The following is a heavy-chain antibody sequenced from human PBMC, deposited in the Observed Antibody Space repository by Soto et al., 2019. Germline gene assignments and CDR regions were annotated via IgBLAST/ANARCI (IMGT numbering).Heavy chain of an antibody. CDR1: GFTFSSYG. D-gene: IGHD2-15*01. CDR2: ISYDGSNK. J-gene: IGHJ4*02. Sequence: ESGGGVVQPGRSLRLSCAASGFTFSSYGMHWVRQAPGKGLEWVAVISYDGSNKYYADSVKGRFTISRDNSKNTLYLQMNSLRAEDTAVYYCAKGRWYFDYWGQGTLVNXS. V-gene: IGHV3-30*18. CDR3: AKGRWYFDY.